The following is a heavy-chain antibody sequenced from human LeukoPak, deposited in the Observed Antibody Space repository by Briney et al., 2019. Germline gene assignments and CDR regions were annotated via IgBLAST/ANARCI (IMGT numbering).Heavy chain of an antibody. CDR3: ARGGGSSGYPDS. D-gene: IGHD3-22*01. V-gene: IGHV1-2*02. J-gene: IGHJ4*02. CDR1: GYTFIDYY. Sequence: ASVKVSCKTSGYTFIDYYMHWVRQAPGQGLEWVGWINPNSGGTNFAQKFQGRVAVTRDTSISTAYMELSGLRSDDTAVYYCARGGGSSGYPDSWGQGTLVTVSS. CDR2: INPNSGGT.